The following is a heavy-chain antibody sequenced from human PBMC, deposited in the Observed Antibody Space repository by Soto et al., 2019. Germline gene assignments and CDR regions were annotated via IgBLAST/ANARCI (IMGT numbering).Heavy chain of an antibody. J-gene: IGHJ6*02. CDR1: GGTFSSYA. Sequence: SVEVSCKASGGTFSSYAISWVRQAPGQGLEWMGGIIPIFGTANYAQKFQGRVTITADESTGTAYMELSSLRSEDTAVYYCASDQGTIFGVDLRRNYYYYGMDVWGQGTTVTVSS. CDR2: IIPIFGTA. V-gene: IGHV1-69*13. CDR3: ASDQGTIFGVDLRRNYYYYGMDV. D-gene: IGHD3-3*01.